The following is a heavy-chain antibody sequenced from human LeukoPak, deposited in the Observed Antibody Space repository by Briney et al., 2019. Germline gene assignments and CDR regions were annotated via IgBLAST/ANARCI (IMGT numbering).Heavy chain of an antibody. D-gene: IGHD3-10*01. CDR1: VFTFSNYW. CDR2: IKQDGSEK. CDR3: ARDFGY. J-gene: IGHJ4*02. V-gene: IGHV3-7*01. Sequence: GGTQRLSCAASVFTFSNYWISWVREAPGTGLEGVVNIKQDGSEKYYVDSVKSRFTIARDNAKNSLYLQMNTLTSEDTAVYYCARDFGYWSQGTLVTVSS.